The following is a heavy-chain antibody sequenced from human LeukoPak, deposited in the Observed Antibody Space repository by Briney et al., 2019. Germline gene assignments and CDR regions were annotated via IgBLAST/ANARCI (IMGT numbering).Heavy chain of an antibody. CDR3: ARLRGDFGGNTGFEV. Sequence: GESLKISCRGSGYIFSNFWIGWVRQMPGKGLEWMGIIYPGDSDTRSNPSFQGQVTISADKSINTAYLQWRSLKASDTAMYFCARLRGDFGGNTGFEVWGQGTVVTVSS. J-gene: IGHJ3*01. D-gene: IGHD4-23*01. CDR2: IYPGDSDT. CDR1: GYIFSNFW. V-gene: IGHV5-51*01.